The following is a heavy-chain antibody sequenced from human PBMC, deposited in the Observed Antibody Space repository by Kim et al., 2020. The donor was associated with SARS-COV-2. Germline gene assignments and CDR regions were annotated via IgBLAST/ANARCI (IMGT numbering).Heavy chain of an antibody. J-gene: IGHJ6*01. CDR2: ISSTTNYI. Sequence: GGSLRLSCAASGFSFSSYSMNWVRQAPGKGLEWVSSISSTTNYIYYADSMKGRFTISRDNAKNSLYLQMNSLRAEDTAVYYCARDLYSSSCTLPSYYHYG. V-gene: IGHV3-21*01. CDR3: ARDLYSSSCTLPSYYHYG. CDR1: GFSFSSYS. D-gene: IGHD6-13*01.